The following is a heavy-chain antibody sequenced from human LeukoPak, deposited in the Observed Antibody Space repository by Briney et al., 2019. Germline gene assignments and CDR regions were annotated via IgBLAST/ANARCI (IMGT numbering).Heavy chain of an antibody. D-gene: IGHD6-13*01. CDR2: IYTSGST. CDR1: GGSISSGSYY. CDR3: ARVPSRIAAAYYFDY. J-gene: IGHJ4*02. Sequence: SETLSLTCTVSGGSISSGSYYWSWIRQPAGKGLEWIGRIYTSGSTNYNPSLKSRVTMSVDTSKNQFSLKLSSVTAADTAVYYCARVPSRIAAAYYFDYWGQGTLVTVSS. V-gene: IGHV4-61*02.